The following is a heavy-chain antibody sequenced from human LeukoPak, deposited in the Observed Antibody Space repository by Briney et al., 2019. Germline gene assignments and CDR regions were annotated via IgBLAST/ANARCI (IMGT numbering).Heavy chain of an antibody. CDR3: ARDRNYDILTGYSHYDAFDI. V-gene: IGHV3-21*01. CDR2: ISSSSSYI. Sequence: GGSLRLPCAASGFTFSSYSMNWVRQAPGKGLEWVSSISSSSSYIYYADSVKGRFTISRDNAKNSLYLQMNSLRAEDTAVYYCARDRNYDILTGYSHYDAFDIWGQGTMVTVSS. CDR1: GFTFSSYS. D-gene: IGHD3-9*01. J-gene: IGHJ3*02.